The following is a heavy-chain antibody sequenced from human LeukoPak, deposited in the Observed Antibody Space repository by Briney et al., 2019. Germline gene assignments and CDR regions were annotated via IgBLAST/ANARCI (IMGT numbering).Heavy chain of an antibody. D-gene: IGHD6-6*01. Sequence: GGSLRLSCAASGFTFSAYTMNWVRQAPWQGLEWVSYISSGSSSVYYADSVKGRFTISRDNAKNSLYLQMNSLRAEDAAVYYCARVVAARRGLDYWGQGTLVTVSS. CDR1: GFTFSAYT. J-gene: IGHJ4*02. V-gene: IGHV3-48*04. CDR2: ISSGSSSV. CDR3: ARVVAARRGLDY.